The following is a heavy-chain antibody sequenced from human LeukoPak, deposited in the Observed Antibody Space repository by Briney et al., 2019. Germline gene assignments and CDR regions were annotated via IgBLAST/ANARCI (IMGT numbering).Heavy chain of an antibody. CDR2: IYPGDSDT. V-gene: IGHV5-51*01. D-gene: IGHD3-22*01. Sequence: HGESLKISCKGSGYIFTSYWIGWVRQMPGKGLEWMGIIYPGDSDTRYSPSFQGQVTISVDKSITTAYLQWSSLKASDTAMYYCASPDYYDSSGYSPGVGYWGQGTLVTVSS. J-gene: IGHJ4*02. CDR1: GYIFTSYW. CDR3: ASPDYYDSSGYSPGVGY.